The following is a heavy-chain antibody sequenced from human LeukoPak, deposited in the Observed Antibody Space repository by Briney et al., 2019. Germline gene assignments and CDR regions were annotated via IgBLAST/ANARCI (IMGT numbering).Heavy chain of an antibody. D-gene: IGHD4-17*01. CDR2: IYTTGNT. CDR3: ARDSQDYADDLDYYYYYMDV. V-gene: IGHV4-61*09. CDR1: GGSVISGSYC. Sequence: PSETLSLTCTVSGGSVISGSYCWSWIRQPAGKGLEWIGHIYTTGNTNYNPSLKSRVTISIDTSKNQFSLKLSSVTAADSARYFCARDSQDYADDLDYYYYYMDVWGKGTTVTVSS. J-gene: IGHJ6*03.